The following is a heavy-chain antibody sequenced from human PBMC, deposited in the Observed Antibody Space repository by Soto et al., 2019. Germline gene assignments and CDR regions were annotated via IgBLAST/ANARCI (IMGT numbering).Heavy chain of an antibody. CDR3: ARSEGELYYYYMDV. J-gene: IGHJ6*03. CDR2: MNPNSGNT. CDR1: GYTFTSYD. D-gene: IGHD1-26*01. Sequence: GASVKVSCKASGYTFTSYDINWVRQATGQGLEWMGWMNPNSGNTGYAQKFQGRVTMTRNTSISTANMKLSSLRSEDTAVYYCARSEGELYYYYMDVWGKGTTVTVSS. V-gene: IGHV1-8*01.